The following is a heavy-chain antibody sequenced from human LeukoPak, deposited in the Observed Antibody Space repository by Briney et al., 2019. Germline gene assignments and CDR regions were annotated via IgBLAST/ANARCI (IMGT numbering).Heavy chain of an antibody. D-gene: IGHD6-13*01. J-gene: IGHJ5*02. CDR3: ARALLGYSSSWYRGEYNWFDP. CDR1: GGSISSSSYY. V-gene: IGHV4-39*07. Sequence: SETLSLTCTVSGGSISSSSYYWGWIRQPPGKGLEWIGSIYYSGSTYYNPSLKSRVTISVDTSKNQFSLKLSSVTAADTAVYYCARALLGYSSSWYRGEYNWFDPWGQGTLVTVSS. CDR2: IYYSGST.